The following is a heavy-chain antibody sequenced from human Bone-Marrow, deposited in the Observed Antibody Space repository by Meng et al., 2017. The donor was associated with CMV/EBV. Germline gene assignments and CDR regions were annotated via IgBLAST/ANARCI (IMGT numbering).Heavy chain of an antibody. D-gene: IGHD6-6*01. CDR1: GYTFTSYG. Sequence: AAVKVSCKASGYTFTSYGISWVRQAPGQGLEWMGWISAYNGNTNYAQKLQGRVTMTTDTSTSTAYMELSSLRSEDPAVYYCARAIIDSSSEKHFKYYYGMDVWGQGTTVTVSS. V-gene: IGHV1-18*01. CDR2: ISAYNGNT. CDR3: ARAIIDSSSEKHFKYYYGMDV. J-gene: IGHJ6*02.